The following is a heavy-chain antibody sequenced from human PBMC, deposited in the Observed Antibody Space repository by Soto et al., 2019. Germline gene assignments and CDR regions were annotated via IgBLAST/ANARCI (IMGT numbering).Heavy chain of an antibody. CDR1: GGSISSSNW. Sequence: SETLSLTCAVSGGSISSSNWWSWVRQPPGKGLEWIGEIYHSGSTNYNPSLKSRVTISVDKSKNQFSLKLSSVTAADTAVYYCARVPAAAVLAVYYGMDVWGQGTTVTVSS. J-gene: IGHJ6*02. V-gene: IGHV4-4*02. CDR2: IYHSGST. CDR3: ARVPAAAVLAVYYGMDV. D-gene: IGHD6-13*01.